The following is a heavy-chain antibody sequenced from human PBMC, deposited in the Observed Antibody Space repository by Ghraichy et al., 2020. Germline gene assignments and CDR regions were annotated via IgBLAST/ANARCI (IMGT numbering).Heavy chain of an antibody. D-gene: IGHD2/OR15-2a*01. CDR3: ARENRNWFDP. J-gene: IGHJ5*02. CDR1: GFTFSSYW. CDR2: TNRDGSSS. Sequence: GGSLRLSCAASGFTFSSYWMHWVRQAPGKGLVWVSRTNRDGSSSSYADSVKGRSTISRDNAKNTLYLQMNSLRAEDTAVYYCARENRNWFDPWGQGTLVTVSS. V-gene: IGHV3-74*01.